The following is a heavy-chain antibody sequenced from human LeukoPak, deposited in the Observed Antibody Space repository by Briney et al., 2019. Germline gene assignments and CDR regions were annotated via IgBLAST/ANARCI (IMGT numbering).Heavy chain of an antibody. CDR3: AKDRVITFGGVIAYFDY. CDR2: IKQDGSEK. D-gene: IGHD3-16*02. Sequence: GGSLRLSCAASGFTFSSNWMSWVRQSPGKGLEWVANIKQDGSEKYYVDSVRGRFTISRENAKNSIYLQMNSLRAEDTAVYYCAKDRVITFGGVIAYFDYWGQGTLVTVSS. J-gene: IGHJ4*02. CDR1: GFTFSSNW. V-gene: IGHV3-7*03.